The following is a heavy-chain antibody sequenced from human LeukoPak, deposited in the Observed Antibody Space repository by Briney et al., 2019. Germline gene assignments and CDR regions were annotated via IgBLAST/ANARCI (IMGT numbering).Heavy chain of an antibody. J-gene: IGHJ6*03. CDR3: ARGTYSSGPHNNYYYYYYMDV. Sequence: SVKASCKASGGTFSSYAISWVRQAPGQGLEWMGGIIPIFGTANYAQNFQGRVTITADESTSTAYMELSSLRSEDTAVYYCARGTYSSGPHNNYYYYYYMDVWGKGTTVTVSS. D-gene: IGHD6-19*01. CDR2: IIPIFGTA. V-gene: IGHV1-69*13. CDR1: GGTFSSYA.